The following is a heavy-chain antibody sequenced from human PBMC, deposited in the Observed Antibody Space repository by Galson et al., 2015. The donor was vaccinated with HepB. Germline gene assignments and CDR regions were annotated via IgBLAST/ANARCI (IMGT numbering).Heavy chain of an antibody. CDR3: ARVAFSSWYRYFDY. D-gene: IGHD6-13*01. Sequence: SLRLSCAASGFTVSSNYMSWVRQAPGKGLEWVSVIYSGGSTYYADSVKGRFTISRDNSKNTLYLQMNSLRAEGTAVYYCARVAFSSWYRYFDYWGQGTLVTVSS. J-gene: IGHJ4*02. V-gene: IGHV3-66*02. CDR2: IYSGGST. CDR1: GFTVSSNY.